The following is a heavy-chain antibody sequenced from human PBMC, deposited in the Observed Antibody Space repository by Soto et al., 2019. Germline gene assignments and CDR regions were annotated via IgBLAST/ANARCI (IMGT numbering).Heavy chain of an antibody. CDR2: IYYSGST. D-gene: IGHD5-12*01. J-gene: IGHJ6*02. Sequence: SETLSLTCTVSGGSISSISYYWGWIRQPPGKGLEWIGSIYYSGSTYYNPSLKSRVTISVDTSKNQFSLKLSSVTAADTAVYYCARHNGLRTYYYYGTDVWGQGTTVTV. CDR1: GGSISSISYY. CDR3: ARHNGLRTYYYYGTDV. V-gene: IGHV4-39*01.